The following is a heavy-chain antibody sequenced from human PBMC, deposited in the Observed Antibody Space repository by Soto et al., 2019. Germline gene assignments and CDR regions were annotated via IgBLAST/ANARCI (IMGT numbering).Heavy chain of an antibody. CDR2: ISSSGSTI. CDR3: ARSGSSESFDY. Sequence: GGSLRLSCAASGFTFSSYEMNWVRQAPGKGLEWVSYISSSGSTIYYADSVKGRFTISRDNAKNSLYLQMHSLRAEDTAVYYCARSGSSESFDYWGQGTLVTVSS. J-gene: IGHJ4*02. V-gene: IGHV3-48*03. D-gene: IGHD2-2*01. CDR1: GFTFSSYE.